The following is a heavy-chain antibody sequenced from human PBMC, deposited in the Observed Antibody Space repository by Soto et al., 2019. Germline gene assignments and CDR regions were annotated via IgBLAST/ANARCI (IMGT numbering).Heavy chain of an antibody. Sequence: QVQLVESGGGVVQPGTSLRLSCVVSGLTFRDSGMHWVRQAPGKGLEWVAVISFDGSERYYRDSVKGRFSISRDNSRNTLYLQMNSLRGDDSAVYYCANGKGGVRYYYGMDVWGQGATVTVSS. CDR1: GLTFRDSG. V-gene: IGHV3-30*18. CDR3: ANGKGGVRYYYGMDV. CDR2: ISFDGSER. D-gene: IGHD1-26*01. J-gene: IGHJ6*01.